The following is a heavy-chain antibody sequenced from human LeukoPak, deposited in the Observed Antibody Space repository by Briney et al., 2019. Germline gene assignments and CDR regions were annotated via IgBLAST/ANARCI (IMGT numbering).Heavy chain of an antibody. CDR1: GFTFSSYA. CDR2: ISYDGSNK. CDR3: ARGEVAMAFDY. D-gene: IGHD1-26*01. V-gene: IGHV3-30*04. Sequence: GGSLRLSCAASGFTFSSYAMHWVRQAPGKGLEWVAVISYDGSNKYYADSVKGRFTISRDNSKKTLYLQMNSLRAEDTAVYYCARGEVAMAFDYWGQGTLVTVSS. J-gene: IGHJ4*02.